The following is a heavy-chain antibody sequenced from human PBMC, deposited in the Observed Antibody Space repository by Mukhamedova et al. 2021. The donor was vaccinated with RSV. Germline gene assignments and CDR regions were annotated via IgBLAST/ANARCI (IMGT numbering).Heavy chain of an antibody. J-gene: IGHJ6*02. CDR2: TRNEAYSYTT. CDR3: ARTPGDYGDYGHGMDV. D-gene: IGHD4-17*01. Sequence: EWVGRTRNEAYSYTTEYAASVKGRFTISRDDSTNSLYLQMNSLKTEDTAVYYCARTPGDYGDYGHGMDVWVQGTTVTVSS. V-gene: IGHV3-72*01.